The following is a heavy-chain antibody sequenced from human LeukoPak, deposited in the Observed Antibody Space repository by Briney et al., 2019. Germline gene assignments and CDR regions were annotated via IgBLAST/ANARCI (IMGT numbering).Heavy chain of an antibody. V-gene: IGHV4-34*01. D-gene: IGHD3-3*01. Sequence: SETLSLTCAVSGGSFSGYYWSWIRQPPGKGLEWIGEINHSGSTNYNPSLKSRVTISVDTSKNQFSLKLSSVTAADTAVYYCARAPNLRRFLEWSVYYFDYWGQGTLVTVSS. CDR2: INHSGST. CDR1: GGSFSGYY. J-gene: IGHJ4*02. CDR3: ARAPNLRRFLEWSVYYFDY.